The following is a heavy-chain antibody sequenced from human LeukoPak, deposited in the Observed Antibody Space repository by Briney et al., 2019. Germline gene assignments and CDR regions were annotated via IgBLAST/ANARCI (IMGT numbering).Heavy chain of an antibody. CDR2: IYPGDADT. CDR3: ARTTEGGYTYGYFYYYYMDV. CDR1: EYNFTNYW. V-gene: IGHV5-51*01. Sequence: ESLKISCQGSEYNFTNYWIGWVRQMPGNGLEWMGIIYPGDADTTYSPSFQGQVTISADNSISTAYLQFNSLKASDTAVYYCARTTEGGYTYGYFYYYYMDVWGKGTTVTISS. J-gene: IGHJ6*03. D-gene: IGHD5-18*01.